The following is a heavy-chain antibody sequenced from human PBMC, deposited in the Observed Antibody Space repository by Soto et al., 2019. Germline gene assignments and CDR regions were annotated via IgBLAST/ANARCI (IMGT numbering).Heavy chain of an antibody. D-gene: IGHD6-19*01. Sequence: PEGSLRLSCAASAFPVRSNYMSWVRQAPGKGLEWVSTISSDGGTYYTDSVKGRFAISRDNSKNTLYLQMNSLTAEDTAVYYCARDVMSVAGSADYWGQGTLVTVSS. CDR1: AFPVRSNY. V-gene: IGHV3-53*01. J-gene: IGHJ4*02. CDR2: ISSDGGT. CDR3: ARDVMSVAGSADY.